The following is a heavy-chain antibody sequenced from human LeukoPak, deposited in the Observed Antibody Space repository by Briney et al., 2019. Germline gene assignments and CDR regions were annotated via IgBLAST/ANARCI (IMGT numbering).Heavy chain of an antibody. J-gene: IGHJ5*02. D-gene: IGHD5-12*01. V-gene: IGHV1-69*02. CDR1: GGTLSSYT. CDR2: MIPILGIA. CDR3: ARLLYSGYDWGGNWFDP. Sequence: SVKVSCKASGGTLSSYTISWVRQAPGQGLEWMGRMIPILGIANYAQKFQGRVTITADKSTSTAYMELSSLRSEDTAVYYCARLLYSGYDWGGNWFDPWGRGTLVTVSS.